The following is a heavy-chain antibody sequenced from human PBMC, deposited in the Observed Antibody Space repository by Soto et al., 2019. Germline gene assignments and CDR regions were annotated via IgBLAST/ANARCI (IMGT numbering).Heavy chain of an antibody. D-gene: IGHD3-10*01. J-gene: IGHJ6*04. CDR3: AEDFLPVFSSEGAMDV. Sequence: QVRLVESGGGVVQPGRSLRLSCVASGFTFSKYAMHWVRQAPGTGLEWVAVISSDGSYQHYADTVKGRFTISRNDSKNTLYLEMNSLRAETTGANDTAVYYCAEDFLPVFSSEGAMDVWGKGTKVTVSS. CDR2: ISSDGSYQ. V-gene: IGHV3-30*18. CDR1: GFTFSKYA.